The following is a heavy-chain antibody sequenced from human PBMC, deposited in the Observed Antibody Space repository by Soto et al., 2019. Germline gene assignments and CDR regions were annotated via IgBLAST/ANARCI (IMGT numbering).Heavy chain of an antibody. CDR3: PKDRTRRITIFGVVILPNWFDP. V-gene: IGHV3-23*01. CDR1: GFTFSSYA. Sequence: PGGSLRLSCAASGFTFSSYAMSWVRQAPGKGLEWVSAISGSGGSTYYADSVKGRFTISRDNSKNTLYLQMNSLRAEDTAVYYCPKDRTRRITIFGVVILPNWFDPWGQGTLVTVSS. CDR2: ISGSGGST. D-gene: IGHD3-3*01. J-gene: IGHJ5*02.